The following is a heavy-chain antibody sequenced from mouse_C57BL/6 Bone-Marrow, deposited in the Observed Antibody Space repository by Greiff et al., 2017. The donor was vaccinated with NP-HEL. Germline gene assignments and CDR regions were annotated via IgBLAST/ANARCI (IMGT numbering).Heavy chain of an antibody. V-gene: IGHV1-64*01. J-gene: IGHJ3*01. CDR1: GYTFTSYW. D-gene: IGHD6-5*01. Sequence: QVQLQQPGAELVKPGASVKLSCKASGYTFTSYWMHWVKQRPGQGLEWIGMIHPNSGSTNYNEKFKSKATLTVDKSSSTAYMQLSSLTSEDSAVYYCARRGTSWPTGGFAYWGQGTLVTVSA. CDR3: ARRGTSWPTGGFAY. CDR2: IHPNSGST.